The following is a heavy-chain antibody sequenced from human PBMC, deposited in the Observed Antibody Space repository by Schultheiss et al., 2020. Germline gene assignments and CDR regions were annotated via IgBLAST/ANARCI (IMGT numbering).Heavy chain of an antibody. CDR3: ARHVVVVVPAARRDWFDP. CDR2: IYTSGST. CDR1: GGSISSYY. D-gene: IGHD2-2*01. J-gene: IGHJ5*02. Sequence: SETLSLTCTVSGGSISSYYWSWIRQPAGKGLEWIGRIYTSGSTYYNPSLKSRVTIFVDTSKNQFSLKLSSVTAADTAVYYCARHVVVVVPAARRDWFDPWGQGTLVTVSS. V-gene: IGHV4-4*07.